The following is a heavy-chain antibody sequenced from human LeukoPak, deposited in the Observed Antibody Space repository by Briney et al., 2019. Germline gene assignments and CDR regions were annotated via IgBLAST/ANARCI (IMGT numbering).Heavy chain of an antibody. D-gene: IGHD4-11*01. CDR3: ARGGLQAPGWFDP. CDR1: GGTFSSYA. Sequence: ASVKVSCKASGGTFSSYAIGWVRQAPGQGLEWMGRIIPIFGIANYAQKFQGRVTITADKSTSTAYMELSSLRSEDTAVYYCARGGLQAPGWFDPWGQGTLVTVSS. CDR2: IIPIFGIA. V-gene: IGHV1-69*04. J-gene: IGHJ5*02.